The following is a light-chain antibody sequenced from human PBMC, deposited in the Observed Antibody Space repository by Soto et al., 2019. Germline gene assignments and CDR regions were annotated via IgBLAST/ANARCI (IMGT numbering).Light chain of an antibody. V-gene: IGLV2-11*01. CDR3: CSYAGSYTPLYV. Sequence: QSALTQPRSVSGSPGQSVTISCTGTSSDVGGYNYVSWHQQHPGKAPKLMIYDVSKRPSGVPDRFSGSKSGNTASLTISGLQAEDEADYYCCSYAGSYTPLYVFGTGTKLTVL. CDR2: DVS. J-gene: IGLJ1*01. CDR1: SSDVGGYNY.